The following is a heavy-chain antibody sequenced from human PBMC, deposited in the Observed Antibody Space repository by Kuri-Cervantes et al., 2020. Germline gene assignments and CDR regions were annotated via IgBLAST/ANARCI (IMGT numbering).Heavy chain of an antibody. CDR2: IYHSGST. V-gene: IGHV4-30-2*01. D-gene: IGHD2-21*02. Sequence: SQTLSLTCAVSGGSISSGGYSWSWIRQPPGKGLEWIGYIYHSGSTYYNPSLKSRVTISVDRSKNQFSLKLSSVTAADTAVYYCTTDKHIVVVTATLFDYWGQGTLVTVSS. CDR3: TTDKHIVVVTATLFDY. CDR1: GGSISSGGYS. J-gene: IGHJ4*02.